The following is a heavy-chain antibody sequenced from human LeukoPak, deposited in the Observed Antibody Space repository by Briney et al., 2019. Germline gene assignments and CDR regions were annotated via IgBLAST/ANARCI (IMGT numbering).Heavy chain of an antibody. CDR3: AREGVGVPAAMGWFDP. J-gene: IGHJ5*02. Sequence: PSETLSLTCAVYGGSFSGYYWSWIRQPPGKGLEWIGYIYYSGSTYYNPSLKSRVTISVDTSKNQFSLKLSSVTAADTAVYYCAREGVGVPAAMGWFDPWGQGTLVTVSS. CDR1: GGSFSGYY. D-gene: IGHD2-2*01. V-gene: IGHV4-30-4*08. CDR2: IYYSGST.